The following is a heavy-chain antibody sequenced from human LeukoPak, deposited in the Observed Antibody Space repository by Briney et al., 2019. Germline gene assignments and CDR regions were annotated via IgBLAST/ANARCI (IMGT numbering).Heavy chain of an antibody. CDR2: ISGSGGST. CDR3: AKDYFLELAATNAFDI. J-gene: IGHJ3*02. D-gene: IGHD2-15*01. V-gene: IGHV3-23*01. Sequence: GGSLRLSCAASGFTFSSYAMSWVRQAPGKGLEWVSAISGSGGSTYYADSVKGRFTISRDNSKNTLYLQMNSLRAEDTAVYYCAKDYFLELAATNAFDIWGQGTMVTVSS. CDR1: GFTFSSYA.